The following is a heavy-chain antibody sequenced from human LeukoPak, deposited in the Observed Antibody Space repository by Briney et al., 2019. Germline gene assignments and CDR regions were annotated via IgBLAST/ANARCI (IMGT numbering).Heavy chain of an antibody. Sequence: GGSLRLSCAASGFTFSSYAMHWVRQAPGKGLEWVAVISYDGSNKYYADSVKGRFTISRDNSKNTLHLQMNSLRAEDTAVYYCAPGVTPPYYFDYWGQETLVTVSS. D-gene: IGHD5-18*01. V-gene: IGHV3-30-3*01. CDR1: GFTFSSYA. CDR3: APGVTPPYYFDY. CDR2: ISYDGSNK. J-gene: IGHJ4*02.